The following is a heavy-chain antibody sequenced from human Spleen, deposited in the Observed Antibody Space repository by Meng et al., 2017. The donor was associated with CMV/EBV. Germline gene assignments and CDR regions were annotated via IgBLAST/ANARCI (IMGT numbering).Heavy chain of an antibody. Sequence: KASGGTFSSYTISWVRQAPGQGLEWMGRIIPILGIANYAQKFQGRVTITADKSTSTAYMELSSLRSEDTAVYYCASRPSSTNTNWLDPWGQGTLVTVSS. V-gene: IGHV1-69*02. CDR2: IIPILGIA. CDR3: ASRPSSTNTNWLDP. J-gene: IGHJ5*02. D-gene: IGHD2-2*01. CDR1: GGTFSSYT.